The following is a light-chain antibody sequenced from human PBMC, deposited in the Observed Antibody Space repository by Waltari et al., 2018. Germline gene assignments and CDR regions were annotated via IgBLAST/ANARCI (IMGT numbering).Light chain of an antibody. J-gene: IGLJ3*02. CDR1: SLRTSY. CDR2: GKE. V-gene: IGLV3-19*01. Sequence: SSELTQGPAVSVALGQTVKITCQGDSLRTSYASWYQLKPGQAPVLVLYGKEKRPSGIPDRVSGYSAGTTSSVTITGAQAEDEADYYCHSRNGRNNEVVFGGGTKLTVL. CDR3: HSRNGRNNEVV.